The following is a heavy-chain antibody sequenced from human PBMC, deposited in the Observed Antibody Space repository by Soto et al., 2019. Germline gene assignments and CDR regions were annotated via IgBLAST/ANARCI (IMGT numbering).Heavy chain of an antibody. CDR3: AKDKVTFGGVIVYFDY. J-gene: IGHJ4*02. V-gene: IGHV3-9*01. CDR2: ISWNSGSI. CDR1: GFTFDDYA. Sequence: DVQLVESGGGLVQPGRSLRLSCAASGFTFDDYAMHWVRQAPGKGLEWVSGISWNSGSIGYADSVKGRFTISRDNAKNSLYLQMNSLRAEDTALYYCAKDKVTFGGVIVYFDYWGQGTLVTVSS. D-gene: IGHD3-16*02.